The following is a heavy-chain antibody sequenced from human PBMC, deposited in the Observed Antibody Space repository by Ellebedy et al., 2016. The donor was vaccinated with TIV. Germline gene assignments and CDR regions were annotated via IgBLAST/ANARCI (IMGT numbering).Heavy chain of an antibody. Sequence: AASVKVSCKASGYTFTNYGISWVRQAPGQGLEWMGWISTYKDNTNYAQNPQGRLTMTIDTSTSTAYMDLRSLRSDDTAVYYCARQFYDSSGYNDYWGQGTLVTVSS. D-gene: IGHD3-22*01. J-gene: IGHJ4*02. CDR2: ISTYKDNT. CDR1: GYTFTNYG. V-gene: IGHV1-18*04. CDR3: ARQFYDSSGYNDY.